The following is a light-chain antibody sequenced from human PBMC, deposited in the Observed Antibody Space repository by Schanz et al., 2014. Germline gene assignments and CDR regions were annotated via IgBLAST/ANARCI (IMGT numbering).Light chain of an antibody. CDR3: QQYGSSSRVT. V-gene: IGKV3-20*01. CDR2: GAS. J-gene: IGKJ4*01. CDR1: QSVSSS. Sequence: EIVLTQSPATLSVSPGARATLSCRASQSVSSSVAWYQQKPGQSPRLLIHGASTRATGIPARFSGSGSGTDFTLIISRLEPEDFAVYYCQQYGSSSRVTFGGGTKVEIK.